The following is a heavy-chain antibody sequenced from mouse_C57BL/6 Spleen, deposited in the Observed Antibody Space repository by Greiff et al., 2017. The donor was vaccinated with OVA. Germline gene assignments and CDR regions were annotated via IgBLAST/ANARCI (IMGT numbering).Heavy chain of an antibody. Sequence: QVQLQQSGAELARPGASVKLSCKASGYTFTSYGISWVKQRTGQGLEWIGEIYPRSGNTYYNEKFKGKATLTADKSSSTAYMELRSLTSEDSAVYFCARGYYSNYPYAMDYWGQGTSVTVSS. CDR3: ARGYYSNYPYAMDY. J-gene: IGHJ4*01. CDR2: IYPRSGNT. CDR1: GYTFTSYG. V-gene: IGHV1-81*01. D-gene: IGHD2-5*01.